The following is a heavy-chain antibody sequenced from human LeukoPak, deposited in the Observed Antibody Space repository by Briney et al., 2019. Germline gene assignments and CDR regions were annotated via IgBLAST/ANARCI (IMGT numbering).Heavy chain of an antibody. Sequence: PSETLSLTCAVYGGSFSGYYWSWIRQPPGKGLEWIGEINHSGSTNYNPSLKSRATISVDTSKNQFSLKLSSVTAADTAVYYCARWGRLYYYDSSGYSFDYWGQGTLVTVSS. V-gene: IGHV4-34*01. CDR1: GGSFSGYY. D-gene: IGHD3-22*01. CDR3: ARWGRLYYYDSSGYSFDY. J-gene: IGHJ4*02. CDR2: INHSGST.